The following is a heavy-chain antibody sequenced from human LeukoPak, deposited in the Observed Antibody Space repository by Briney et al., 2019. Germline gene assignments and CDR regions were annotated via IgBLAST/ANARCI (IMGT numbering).Heavy chain of an antibody. CDR1: GGSINSYY. J-gene: IGHJ4*01. CDR2: IQTSGST. D-gene: IGHD6-19*01. Sequence: KSSETLSLTCTVSGGSINSYYWNWSGQPAGKGLEWIGHIQTSGSTKYNPSLKSRVTMSIDTSKNQFSLNLYSVTAADTAVYYCATNYTAVSAFASWGHGTLVTVSS. CDR3: ATNYTAVSAFAS. V-gene: IGHV4-4*07.